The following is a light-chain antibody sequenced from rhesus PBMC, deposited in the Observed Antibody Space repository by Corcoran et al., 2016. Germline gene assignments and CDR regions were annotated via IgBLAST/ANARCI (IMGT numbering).Light chain of an antibody. CDR1: QSVSSY. Sequence: EIVMTQSPATLALSPGERATLSCSASQSVSSYLAWYQQKPGQAPRLLIYGASSRAPGIPDRFSGRGAGTGFTLTISSLGPEDVGVYFCLQSSNWPYSFGQGTKVEIK. J-gene: IGKJ2*01. CDR3: LQSSNWPYS. V-gene: IGKV3-24*04. CDR2: GAS.